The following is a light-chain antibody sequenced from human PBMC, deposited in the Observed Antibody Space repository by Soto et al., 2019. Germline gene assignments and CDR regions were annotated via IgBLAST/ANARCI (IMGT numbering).Light chain of an antibody. J-gene: IGLJ1*01. V-gene: IGLV2-14*01. Sequence: QSVMTQPASVSGSPGQSITISCTGTSSDVGGYNYVSWYQQHPGKAPKLMIYDVSNRPSGVSNRFSGSKSGNTASLTISGRQAEDEADYYCSSYTSSSTLLYVFGTGPKLTFL. CDR1: SSDVGGYNY. CDR3: SSYTSSSTLLYV. CDR2: DVS.